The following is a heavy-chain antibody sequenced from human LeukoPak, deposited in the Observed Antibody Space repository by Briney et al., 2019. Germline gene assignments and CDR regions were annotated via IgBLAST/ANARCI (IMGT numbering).Heavy chain of an antibody. V-gene: IGHV3-9*01. CDR1: GFTFDDNA. CDR2: ISWNSGSI. Sequence: GGSLRLSCAASGFTFDDNAMHWVRQAPGKGLEWASGISWNSGSIGYADSVKGRFTISRDNAKNSLYLQMNSLRAEDTALYYCAKDLDLGLDYWGQGTLVTVSS. CDR3: AKDLDLGLDY. J-gene: IGHJ4*02. D-gene: IGHD2-15*01.